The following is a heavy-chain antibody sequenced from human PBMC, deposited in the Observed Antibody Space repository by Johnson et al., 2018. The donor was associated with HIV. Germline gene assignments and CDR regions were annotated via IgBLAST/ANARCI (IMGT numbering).Heavy chain of an antibody. Sequence: QVQLVESGGGVVQPGGSLRLSCAASGFTFSSYGMHWVRQAPGKGLEWVAFIRYDGSNKYYAASVKCRFTISSDNSKNTLYRHMNSLGAEDTAVYYCARGQILNWVSGDGVEMWGQGPKVTVAS. CDR1: GFTFSSYG. V-gene: IGHV3-30*02. J-gene: IGHJ3*02. CDR2: IRYDGSNK. CDR3: ARGQILNWVSGDGVEM. D-gene: IGHD3-9*01.